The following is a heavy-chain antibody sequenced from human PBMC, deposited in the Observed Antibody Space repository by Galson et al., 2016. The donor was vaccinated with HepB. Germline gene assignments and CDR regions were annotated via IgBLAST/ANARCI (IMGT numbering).Heavy chain of an antibody. V-gene: IGHV4-39*01. J-gene: IGHJ4*02. Sequence: SETLSLTCTVSGASVNSGGYYWTWVRQPPGKGLEWIGSVYHTGSTYYNPPLRSRVSISVDTSKQQFSLQLISVTAADTAVYYCARQIYYDVSTGPPTYFDNWGQGTLVTVSS. CDR3: ARQIYYDVSTGPPTYFDN. D-gene: IGHD3-9*01. CDR1: GASVNSGGYY. CDR2: VYHTGST.